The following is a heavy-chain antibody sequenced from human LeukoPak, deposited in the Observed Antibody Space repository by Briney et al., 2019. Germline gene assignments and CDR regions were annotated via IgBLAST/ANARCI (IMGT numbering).Heavy chain of an antibody. CDR2: IKSKTDGGTT. D-gene: IGHD3-22*01. V-gene: IGHV3-15*01. CDR1: GFTLSSYW. CDR3: TTDRGYYDSSGYYWDDAFDI. J-gene: IGHJ3*02. Sequence: GGSLRLSCTASGFTLSSYWMIWVRQAPGKGLEWVGRIKSKTDGGTTDYAAPVKGRFTISRDDSKNTLYLQMNSLKTEDTAVYYCTTDRGYYDSSGYYWDDAFDIWGQGTMVTVSS.